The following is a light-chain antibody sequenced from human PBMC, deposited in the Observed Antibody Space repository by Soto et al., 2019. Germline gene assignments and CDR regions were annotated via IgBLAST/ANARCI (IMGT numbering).Light chain of an antibody. CDR2: EVS. V-gene: IGLV2-14*01. CDR3: SSYTSSSTLDV. CDR1: SSDVGGYNY. Sequence: QSVLTQPASVSGSPGQPITISCTGTSSDVGGYNYVSWYQQHPGKAPKLMIYEVSNRPSGVSNRFSGSESGNTASLTISGLQAEDEADYYCSSYTSSSTLDVFGTGTKV. J-gene: IGLJ1*01.